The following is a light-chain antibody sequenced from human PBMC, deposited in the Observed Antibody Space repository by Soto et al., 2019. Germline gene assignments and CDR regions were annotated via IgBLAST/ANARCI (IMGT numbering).Light chain of an antibody. CDR2: DAS. J-gene: IGKJ5*01. Sequence: ELVMTQSPCTLSVSPGERATLSCRASQSVSSYLAWYQQKPGQAPRLLIYDASNRATGIPARFSGSGSGTDFTLTISSLEPEDFAVYYCQQRSNWPPSITFGQGTRLEIK. CDR3: QQRSNWPPSIT. V-gene: IGKV3-11*01. CDR1: QSVSSY.